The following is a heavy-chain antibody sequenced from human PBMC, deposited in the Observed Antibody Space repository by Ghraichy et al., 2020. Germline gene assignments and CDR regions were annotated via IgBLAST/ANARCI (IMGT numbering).Heavy chain of an antibody. CDR3: AARTLILGSTWAGIDP. Sequence: SVKVSCKASGFTFTSSAVQWVRQARGKRLEWIGWIVVGSGNTNYAQKFQERVTITRDMSTSKAYMALSRLRSEETAVYYCAARTLILGSTWAGIDPWGHGTLLTVTS. CDR1: GFTFTSSA. V-gene: IGHV1-58*01. CDR2: IVVGSGNT. D-gene: IGHD1-26*01. J-gene: IGHJ5*02.